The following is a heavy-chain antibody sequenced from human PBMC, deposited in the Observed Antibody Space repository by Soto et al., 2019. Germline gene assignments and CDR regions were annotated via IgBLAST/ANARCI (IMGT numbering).Heavy chain of an antibody. CDR3: GRDREVLEWLLFDGMEV. CDR2: ISAYNGNT. V-gene: IGHV1-18*01. D-gene: IGHD3-3*01. Sequence: QVQLVQSGAEVKKPGASVKVSCKASGYTFTSYGISWVRQAPGQGLEWMGWISAYNGNTNYAQKLRGRVTMTTDTSTSTAYMELRSLRSDDTAVYYCGRDREVLEWLLFDGMEVWGQGTTVTVSS. CDR1: GYTFTSYG. J-gene: IGHJ6*02.